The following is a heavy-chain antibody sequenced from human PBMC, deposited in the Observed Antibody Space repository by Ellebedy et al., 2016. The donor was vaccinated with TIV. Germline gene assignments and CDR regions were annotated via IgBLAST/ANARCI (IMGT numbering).Heavy chain of an antibody. J-gene: IGHJ6*02. CDR2: IRQDGTK. D-gene: IGHD4-17*01. CDR3: ARDGAYGDYAPAQYAMDV. CDR1: GFSFSSYW. Sequence: ESLKISCAVSGFSFSSYWMSWVRQAPGKGLEWVANIRQDGTKNLVDSVKGRFTISRDNAHNSLYLQMNSLRVEDTAVYYYARDGAYGDYAPAQYAMDVWGQGTTVIVS. V-gene: IGHV3-7*03.